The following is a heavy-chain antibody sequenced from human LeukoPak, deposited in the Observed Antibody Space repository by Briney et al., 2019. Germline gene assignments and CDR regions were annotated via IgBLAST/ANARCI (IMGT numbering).Heavy chain of an antibody. CDR3: ASGYSSSWYYFDY. V-gene: IGHV4-59*01. Sequence: PSETLSLTCTVSGGSISSYYWSWIRQPPGKGLEWIGYIYYSGSTNYNPSLMSRVTISVDTSKNQFSLKLSSVTAADTAVYYCASGYSSSWYYFDYWGQGTLVTVSS. CDR2: IYYSGST. CDR1: GGSISSYY. D-gene: IGHD6-13*01. J-gene: IGHJ4*02.